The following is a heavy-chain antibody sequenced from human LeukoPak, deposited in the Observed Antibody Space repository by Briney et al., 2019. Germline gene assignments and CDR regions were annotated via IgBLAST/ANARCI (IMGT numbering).Heavy chain of an antibody. CDR1: GFTFSSYA. J-gene: IGHJ5*02. Sequence: GGSLRLSCAASGFTFSSYAMSWVRQAPGKGLEWVSVIYSSGGTNYADSVKGRFTISRDNSKNTLYLQMNRLRAEDTAVYYCATGEFDPWGQGTLVTVSS. D-gene: IGHD7-27*01. V-gene: IGHV3-23*05. CDR2: IYSSGGT. CDR3: ATGEFDP.